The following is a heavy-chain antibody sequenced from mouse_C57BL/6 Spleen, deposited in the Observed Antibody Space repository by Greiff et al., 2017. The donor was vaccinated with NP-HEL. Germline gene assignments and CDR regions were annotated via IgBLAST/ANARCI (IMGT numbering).Heavy chain of an antibody. CDR3: ARSDYCGSRVFDY. CDR2: ILPGSGST. D-gene: IGHD1-1*01. CDR1: GYTFTDYW. J-gene: IGHJ2*01. Sequence: QVQLQQSGAELMKPGASVKLSCKATGYTFTDYWIEWVKQRPGHGLEWIGEILPGSGSTNYNEKFKGKATFTADTSSNTAYMQRSSLTTEDSASYCGARSDYCGSRVFDYWGQGTTLTVSS. V-gene: IGHV1-9*01.